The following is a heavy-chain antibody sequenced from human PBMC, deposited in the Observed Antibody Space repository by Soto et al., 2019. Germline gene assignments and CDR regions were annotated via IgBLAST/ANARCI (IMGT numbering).Heavy chain of an antibody. CDR2: IDPSDSSS. CDR1: GYSFTNYW. CDR3: ARPNTATVRSYYYGMDV. D-gene: IGHD5-18*01. V-gene: IGHV5-10-1*01. Sequence: SLKISCKGSGYSFTNYWITWVRQMPGKGLEWMGRIDPSDSSSDYSPSFQGHVTISVDKSINTAYLQWSSLKASDTAMYFCARPNTATVRSYYYGMDVWGQGTTVTVSS. J-gene: IGHJ6*02.